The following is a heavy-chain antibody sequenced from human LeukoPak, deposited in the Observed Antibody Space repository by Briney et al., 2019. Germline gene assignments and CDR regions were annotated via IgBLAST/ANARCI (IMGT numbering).Heavy chain of an antibody. CDR1: GGTFSSYA. D-gene: IGHD3-10*01. J-gene: IGHJ5*02. Sequence: SVRVSCKASGGTFSSYAISWVRQAPGQGLEWMGGIIPIFGTANYAQKFQGRVTITADKSTSTAYMELSSLRSEDTAVYYCARVITMVRGVIIRACGWFDPWGQGTLVTVSS. CDR3: ARVITMVRGVIIRACGWFDP. CDR2: IIPIFGTA. V-gene: IGHV1-69*06.